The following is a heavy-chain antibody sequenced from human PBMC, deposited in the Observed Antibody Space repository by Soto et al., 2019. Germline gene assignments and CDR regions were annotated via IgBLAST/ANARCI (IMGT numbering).Heavy chain of an antibody. V-gene: IGHV3-7*03. J-gene: IGHJ4*02. CDR1: GFTFSSYW. CDR3: ARVQWARITMVRGVIPPYFDY. D-gene: IGHD3-10*01. CDR2: IKQDGSEK. Sequence: EVQLVESGGGLVQPGGSLRLSCAASGFTFSSYWMSWVRQAPGKGLEWVANIKQDGSEKYYVDSVKGRFTISRDNAKNSLYLQMNSLRAEDTAVYYCARVQWARITMVRGVIPPYFDYWGQGTLVTVSS.